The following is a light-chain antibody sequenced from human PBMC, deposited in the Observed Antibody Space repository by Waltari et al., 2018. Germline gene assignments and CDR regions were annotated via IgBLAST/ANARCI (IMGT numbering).Light chain of an antibody. CDR2: EVY. CDR3: SSYAGRDILV. Sequence: QSALTQPPSASGSPGQSVAISCTGTSSAVGGYNYVSWYQHHPGKAPRLMIYEVYQRPAGVPDRFSGSKSGNTASLTVSGLQAEDEADYYCSSYAGRDILVFGGGTRLTVL. J-gene: IGLJ2*01. CDR1: SSAVGGYNY. V-gene: IGLV2-8*01.